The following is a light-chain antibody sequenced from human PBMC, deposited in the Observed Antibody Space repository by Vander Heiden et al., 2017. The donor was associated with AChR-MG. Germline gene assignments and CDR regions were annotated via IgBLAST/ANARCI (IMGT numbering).Light chain of an antibody. V-gene: IGKV3-20*01. CDR2: GAS. CDR1: QTVTSGY. J-gene: IGKJ4*01. CDR3: QQEGSSPLS. Sequence: EIVLTQSPGTLSLSPGERATLSCRASQTVTSGYLAWYQHKPGQAPRLLIYGASSRATGTPDRFSGSGSRTDFTLTISRLDPEDFAVYYCQQEGSSPLSFGGGTKVQIK.